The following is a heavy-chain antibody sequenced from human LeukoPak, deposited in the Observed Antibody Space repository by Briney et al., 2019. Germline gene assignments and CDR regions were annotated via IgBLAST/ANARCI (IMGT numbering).Heavy chain of an antibody. J-gene: IGHJ4*02. CDR2: INSDGSST. CDR1: GFTFSSYW. D-gene: IGHD1-26*01. V-gene: IGHV3-74*01. Sequence: GGSLRLSCAASGFTFSSYWMHWVHQAPGKGLVWVSRINSDGSSTSYADSVKGRFTISRDNAKNTLYLQMNSLRAEDTAVYYCARGGISGRPAPSDYWGQGTLVTVSS. CDR3: ARGGISGRPAPSDY.